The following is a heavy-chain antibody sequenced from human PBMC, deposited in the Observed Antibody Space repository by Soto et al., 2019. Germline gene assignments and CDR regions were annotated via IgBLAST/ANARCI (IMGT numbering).Heavy chain of an antibody. Sequence: QVQLEESGPGLVKPSETLSLTCTVSGGSIKAFFWSWVRQPPGKGLESIGYIFYSGSTNYNPTLKSRVTISLDTSKTQFSLNLTSVTAADTAVYYCATQTGLYYYGLDVWGQGTMVAVSS. J-gene: IGHJ6*02. CDR1: GGSIKAFF. V-gene: IGHV4-59*01. CDR2: IFYSGST. CDR3: ATQTGLYYYGLDV.